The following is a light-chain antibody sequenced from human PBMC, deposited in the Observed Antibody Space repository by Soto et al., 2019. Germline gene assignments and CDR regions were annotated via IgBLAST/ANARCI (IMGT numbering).Light chain of an antibody. Sequence: QSVLTQPRSVSGSPGQSVTVSCTGTSSDVGDYTYVSWYQHHPGKAPKLMIFDVTKRPSGVPDRFSGSKSGNTASLTISGLQADDEADYYCCSYAGSSPSVVFGGGTQLTVL. CDR1: SSDVGDYTY. J-gene: IGLJ2*01. CDR3: CSYAGSSPSVV. V-gene: IGLV2-11*01. CDR2: DVT.